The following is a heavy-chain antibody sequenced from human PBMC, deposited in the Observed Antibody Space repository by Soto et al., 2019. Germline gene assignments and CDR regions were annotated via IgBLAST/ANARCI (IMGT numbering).Heavy chain of an antibody. CDR1: GFTFSSYS. Sequence: GGSLRLSCAASGFTFSSYSMNWVRQAPGKGLEWVSYISSSSSTLYYADSVKGRFTISRDNAKNSLYLQMNSLRAEDTAVYYCARDSGYSYGPLDYWGQGTLVTVSS. CDR3: ARDSGYSYGPLDY. J-gene: IGHJ4*02. D-gene: IGHD5-18*01. V-gene: IGHV3-48*01. CDR2: ISSSSSTL.